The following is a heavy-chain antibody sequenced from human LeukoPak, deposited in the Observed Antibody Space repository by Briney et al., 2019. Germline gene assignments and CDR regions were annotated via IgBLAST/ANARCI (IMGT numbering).Heavy chain of an antibody. J-gene: IGHJ6*02. CDR2: ISYDGSNK. CDR3: GKQRGGYFYYAMDV. V-gene: IGHV3-30*18. Sequence: GGSLRLSCAASGFTFSSYAMHWVRQAPGKGLEWVAAISYDGSNKFYADSVKGRFTISRDNSKNTLYLQMNSLRAEDAAVYYCGKQRGGYFYYAMDVWGQGTTVTVSS. CDR1: GFTFSSYA. D-gene: IGHD3-16*01.